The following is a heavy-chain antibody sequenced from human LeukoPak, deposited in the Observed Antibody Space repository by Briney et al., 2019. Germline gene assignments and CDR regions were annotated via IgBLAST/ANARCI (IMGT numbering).Heavy chain of an antibody. CDR2: IYYSGST. Sequence: SETLSLTCTVSGGSISSYYWSWIRQPPGKGLEWIGYIYYSGSTNYNPSLKSRVTISVDTSKNQFSLKLNSVTAADTAVYYCATAGFYSGSHYWGQGTLVTVSS. CDR3: ATAGFYSGSHY. J-gene: IGHJ4*02. V-gene: IGHV4-59*08. CDR1: GGSISSYY. D-gene: IGHD1-26*01.